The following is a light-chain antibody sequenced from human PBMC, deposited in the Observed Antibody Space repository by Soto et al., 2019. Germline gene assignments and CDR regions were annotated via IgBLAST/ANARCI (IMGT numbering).Light chain of an antibody. J-gene: IGLJ1*01. CDR3: SSYTSSSTLI. CDR2: EVS. V-gene: IGLV2-14*01. CDR1: SSDVGYYNY. Sequence: SALTQPASVSGSPGQSITISCTGTSSDVGYYNYVSWYQQHTGKAPKLMIYEVSNRPSGVSNRLSGSKSGNTASLTISGLQAEDEADYYCSSYTSSSTLIFGTGTKLTVL.